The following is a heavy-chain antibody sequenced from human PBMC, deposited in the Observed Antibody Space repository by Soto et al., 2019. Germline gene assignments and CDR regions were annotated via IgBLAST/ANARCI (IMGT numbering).Heavy chain of an antibody. Sequence: QLQLQESGPGLVKPSETLSLTCTVSGGSISSSSYYWGWIRQPPGKGLEWIGSIYYSGSTYYNPSIKSRVTISVDTSKNQFSLKLSSVTSADTAVYYCARLEITIFGVVIPKYYFDYWGQGTLVTVSS. J-gene: IGHJ4*02. CDR2: IYYSGST. V-gene: IGHV4-39*01. CDR1: GGSISSSSYY. CDR3: ARLEITIFGVVIPKYYFDY. D-gene: IGHD3-3*01.